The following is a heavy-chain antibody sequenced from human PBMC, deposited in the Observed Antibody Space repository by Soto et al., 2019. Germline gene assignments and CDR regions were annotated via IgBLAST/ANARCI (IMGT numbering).Heavy chain of an antibody. J-gene: IGHJ6*02. V-gene: IGHV3-30-3*01. CDR1: GFTFSSYA. CDR2: ISYDGSNK. CDR3: ARDLARCDFWSGYPGWSDYYYGMDV. Sequence: PGGSLRLSCAASGFTFSSYAMHWVRQAPGKGLEWVAVISYDGSNKYYADSVKGRFTISRDNSKNTLYLQMNSLRAEDTAVYYCARDLARCDFWSGYPGWSDYYYGMDVWGQGTTVTVSS. D-gene: IGHD3-3*01.